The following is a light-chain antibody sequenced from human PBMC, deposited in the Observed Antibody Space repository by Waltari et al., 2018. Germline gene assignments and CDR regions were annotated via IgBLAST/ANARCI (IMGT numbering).Light chain of an antibody. CDR2: STP. V-gene: IGKV1-39*01. CDR3: QQSYSNIIYT. Sequence: DIQMTQSPYSLSVSVGDRVTLTSRASQSISMFLNWYQQKTGKAPKRLIYSTPRLERGVTSRFSGSGAGTDFTLTISSLQPEDLGTYYCQQSYSNIIYTFGQGTKLEIK. CDR1: QSISMF. J-gene: IGKJ2*01.